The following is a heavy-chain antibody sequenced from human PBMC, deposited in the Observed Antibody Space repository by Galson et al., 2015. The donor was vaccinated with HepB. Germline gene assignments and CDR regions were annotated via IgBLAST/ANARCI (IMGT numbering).Heavy chain of an antibody. CDR2: IDWDDDK. Sequence: PALVKPTQTLTLTCTFSGFSLTTGGMCVHWMRQPPGKALEWLALIDWDDDKYYSTSLKTRLTLAKDTSKNQVVLTLTNMDPADTATYYCARNREGSNRDAFDIWGQGTMVTVSS. J-gene: IGHJ3*02. V-gene: IGHV2-70*01. D-gene: IGHD4-11*01. CDR3: ARNREGSNRDAFDI. CDR1: GFSLTTGGMC.